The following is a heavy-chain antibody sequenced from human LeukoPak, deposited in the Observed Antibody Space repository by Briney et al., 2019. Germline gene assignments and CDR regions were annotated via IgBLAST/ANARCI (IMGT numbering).Heavy chain of an antibody. Sequence: SETLSLTCAVYGRSLSGYYWSWIRQPPGKGLEWIGEINHSGSTNYNPSLKSRVTISVDTSKNQFSLKLSSVTAADTAVYYCARALGPFDPWGQGTLVTVSS. CDR2: INHSGST. V-gene: IGHV4-34*01. CDR1: GRSLSGYY. CDR3: ARALGPFDP. J-gene: IGHJ5*02.